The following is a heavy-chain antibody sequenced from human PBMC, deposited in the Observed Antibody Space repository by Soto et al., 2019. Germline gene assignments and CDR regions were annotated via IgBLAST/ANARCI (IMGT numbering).Heavy chain of an antibody. J-gene: IGHJ6*03. D-gene: IGHD3-3*01. CDR2: INHSGST. V-gene: IGHV4-34*01. Sequence: SETLSLTCAVYGGSFSGYYWSWIRQPPGKGLEWIGEINHSGSTNYNPSLKSRVTISVDTSKNQFSLKLSSVTAADTAVYYCARVQGDFWMILSYYYMDVWGKGTTVTVSS. CDR1: GGSFSGYY. CDR3: ARVQGDFWMILSYYYMDV.